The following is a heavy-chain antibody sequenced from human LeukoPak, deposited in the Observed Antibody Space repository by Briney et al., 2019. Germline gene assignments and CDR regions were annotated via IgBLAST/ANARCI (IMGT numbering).Heavy chain of an antibody. CDR3: ARSSYSSSSSV. Sequence: GGSLRLSCAASGFTFSSHWMSWVRQAPGKGLEWVANIKQDGSEKYYVDSVKGRFTISRDNAENSLYLQMNSLRAEDTAVYYCARSSYSSSSSVWGQGTMVTVSS. J-gene: IGHJ3*01. CDR1: GFTFSSHW. D-gene: IGHD6-6*01. CDR2: IKQDGSEK. V-gene: IGHV3-7*03.